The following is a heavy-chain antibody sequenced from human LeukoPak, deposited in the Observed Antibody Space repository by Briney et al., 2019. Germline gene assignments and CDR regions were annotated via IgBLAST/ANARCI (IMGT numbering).Heavy chain of an antibody. V-gene: IGHV1-46*01. CDR1: GYTFTSYY. D-gene: IGHD2-2*01. CDR2: INPSGGST. CDR3: ARDPGYCSSTSCYGMVGWFDP. Sequence: GASVKVSCKASGYTFTSYYMHWVRQAPGQGLEWMGIINPSGGSTSCAQKFQGRVTITADESTSTAFMELSSLRSEDTAVYYCARDPGYCSSTSCYGMVGWFDPWGQGTLVTVSS. J-gene: IGHJ5*02.